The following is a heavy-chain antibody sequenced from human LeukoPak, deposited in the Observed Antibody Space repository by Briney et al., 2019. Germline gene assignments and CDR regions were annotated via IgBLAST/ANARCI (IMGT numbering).Heavy chain of an antibody. V-gene: IGHV3-23*01. Sequence: GGSLRLSCAASGFSFSGHGMSWVRQAPGKGLEWVSGIIGGAGGTYYADSVKGRFTISRDNAKNTLYLQMDSLRVEDTAVYYCAHGSMYQLDYWGQGTLVTVSS. J-gene: IGHJ4*02. CDR2: IIGGAGGT. CDR3: AHGSMYQLDY. CDR1: GFSFSGHG. D-gene: IGHD2-2*01.